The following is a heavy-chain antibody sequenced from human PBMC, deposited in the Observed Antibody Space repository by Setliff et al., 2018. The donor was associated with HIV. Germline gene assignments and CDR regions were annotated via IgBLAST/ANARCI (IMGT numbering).Heavy chain of an antibody. V-gene: IGHV3-43*01. CDR1: GFNFDDYT. D-gene: IGHD3-22*01. Sequence: PGESLKISCAASGFNFDDYTMHWVRQAPGKGLEWVSLISWDGGSTYYADSVKGRFTISRDNSKNSLYLQMNSLRIEDTALYYCAKGGYYSDSSGYPPDPWGQGTLVTVSS. CDR2: ISWDGGST. CDR3: AKGGYYSDSSGYPPDP. J-gene: IGHJ5*02.